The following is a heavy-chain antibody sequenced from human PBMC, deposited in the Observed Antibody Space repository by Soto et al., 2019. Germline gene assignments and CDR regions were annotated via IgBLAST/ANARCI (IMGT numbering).Heavy chain of an antibody. Sequence: QVQLVESGGGVVQPGRSLRLSCAASGFIFSNYGMHWVRQAPGKGLEWVAIVSADGSKTYYADSLKGRFTVSRDNSQDTRYLQLNSLTADDTAVCSCVNKAAIQDNWYFDLWCQGAAVTVSS. CDR2: VSADGSKT. D-gene: IGHD2-2*02. CDR1: GFIFSNYG. V-gene: IGHV3-30*18. CDR3: VNKAAIQDNWYFDL. J-gene: IGHJ4*02.